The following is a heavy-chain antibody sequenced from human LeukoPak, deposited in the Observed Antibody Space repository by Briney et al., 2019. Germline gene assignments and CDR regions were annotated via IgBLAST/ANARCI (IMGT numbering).Heavy chain of an antibody. D-gene: IGHD3-9*01. CDR3: ARDYYDILTGYTPDYYYYGMDV. CDR2: ISYDGSNK. Sequence: PGGSLRLSCAASGFTFSSYAMHWVRQAPGKGLEWVAVISYDGSNKYYADSVKGRFTISRDNSKNTLYLQMNSLRAEDTAVCYCARDYYDILTGYTPDYYYYGMDVWGQGTTVTVSS. J-gene: IGHJ6*02. CDR1: GFTFSSYA. V-gene: IGHV3-30-3*01.